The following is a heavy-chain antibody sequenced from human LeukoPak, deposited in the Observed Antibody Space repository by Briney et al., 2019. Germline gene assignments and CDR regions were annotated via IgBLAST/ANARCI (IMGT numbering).Heavy chain of an antibody. CDR1: GLTFSRSN. J-gene: IGHJ4*02. CDR3: APHYSGSSH. CDR2: IKQDGSEK. V-gene: IGHV3-7*01. D-gene: IGHD1-26*01. Sequence: GGSLRLSCVVSGLTFSRSNMNWVRQAPGKGLEWVANIKQDGSEKYYVDSVKGRFTISRDNAKNSLYLQMNSLRAEDTAVYYCAPHYSGSSHWGQGTLVTVSS.